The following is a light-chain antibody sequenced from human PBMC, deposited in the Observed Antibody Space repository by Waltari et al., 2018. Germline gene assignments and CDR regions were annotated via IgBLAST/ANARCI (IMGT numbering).Light chain of an antibody. CDR3: MQGIHLPGT. CDR1: QSLLHSDGNTY. J-gene: IGKJ5*01. CDR2: EVS. V-gene: IGKV2-29*02. Sequence: DIVMTQTPLSLSVTPGVPASISCKSSQSLLHSDGNTYLYWYLQKPGQSPKLLIYEVSSRFSVVPDRLSGSGSGTDFTLKISRVEAEDVGVYYCMQGIHLPGTFGQGTRLEIK.